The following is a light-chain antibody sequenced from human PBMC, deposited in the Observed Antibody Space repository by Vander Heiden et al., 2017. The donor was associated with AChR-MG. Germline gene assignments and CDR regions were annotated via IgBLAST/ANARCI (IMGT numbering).Light chain of an antibody. J-gene: IGKJ2*01. CDR1: QGISSY. CDR2: GAS. Sequence: IQMTQSPSSLSASVGDRVTITCRASQGISSYLNWYQQKPGKAPELLIYGASTLQSGVPSRFSGSGSGTDFTLTISSVQPEDFSTYYCQQSYNTPYTFGPGTKLDMK. CDR3: QQSYNTPYT. V-gene: IGKV1-39*01.